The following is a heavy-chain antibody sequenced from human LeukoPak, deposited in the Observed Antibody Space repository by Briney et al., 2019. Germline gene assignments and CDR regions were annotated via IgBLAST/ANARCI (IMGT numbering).Heavy chain of an antibody. CDR2: IKSDGST. CDR3: ARAPSEIGGYYPEYFRH. Sequence: GGSLRLSCAASGFTFSSYWMHWVRQAPGKGLVWVSPIKSDGSTNYADSVKGRFTISRDNAKNTVSLQMNSLRAEDTGVYYCARAPSEIGGYYPEYFRHWGQGTLVTVSS. V-gene: IGHV3-74*01. J-gene: IGHJ1*01. D-gene: IGHD3-22*01. CDR1: GFTFSSYW.